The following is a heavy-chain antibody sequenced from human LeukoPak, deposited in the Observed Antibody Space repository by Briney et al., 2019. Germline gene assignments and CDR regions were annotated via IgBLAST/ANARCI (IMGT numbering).Heavy chain of an antibody. D-gene: IGHD3-3*01. CDR3: ASLTYYDFWSGYYTNFDY. Sequence: ASETLSLTCTVSGGSISSSSYYWGWIRQPPGKGLEWIGSIYYSGSTYYNPSLKSRVTISVDTSKNQFSLKPSSVTAADTAVYYCASLTYYDFWSGYYTNFDYWGQGTLVTVSS. CDR2: IYYSGST. V-gene: IGHV4-39*01. J-gene: IGHJ4*02. CDR1: GGSISSSSYY.